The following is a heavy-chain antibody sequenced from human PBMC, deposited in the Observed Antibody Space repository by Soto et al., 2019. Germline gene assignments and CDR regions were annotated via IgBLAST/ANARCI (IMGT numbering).Heavy chain of an antibody. CDR2: IVVGSGDT. J-gene: IGHJ4*02. Sequence: ASVKVSCKASGFTFTTSAVQWVRQARGQRLEWIGWIVVGSGDTNYAQEFQERVTITRVMSTSTAYMELSSLRSEDTAIYYCAAGDQNPFDYWGRGTLVTVSS. CDR3: AAGDQNPFDY. CDR1: GFTFTTSA. V-gene: IGHV1-58*01. D-gene: IGHD2-2*01.